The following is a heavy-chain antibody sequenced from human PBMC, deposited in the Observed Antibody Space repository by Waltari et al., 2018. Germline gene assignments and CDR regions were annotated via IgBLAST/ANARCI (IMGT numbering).Heavy chain of an antibody. CDR1: GFTFSSYE. V-gene: IGHV3-48*03. CDR3: ARGMVEYSSSSVDY. CDR2: ISSSGSTI. J-gene: IGHJ4*02. Sequence: EVQLVESGGGLVQPGGSLRLSCAASGFTFSSYEMNWVRPAPGKGLEWVSYISSSGSTIYYADSVKGRFTISRDNAKNSLYLQMNSLRAEDTAVYYCARGMVEYSSSSVDYWGQGTLVTVSS. D-gene: IGHD6-6*01.